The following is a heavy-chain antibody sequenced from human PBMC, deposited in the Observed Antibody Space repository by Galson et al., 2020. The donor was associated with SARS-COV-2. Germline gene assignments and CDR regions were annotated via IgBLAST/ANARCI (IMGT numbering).Heavy chain of an antibody. V-gene: IGHV4-39*01. CDR1: GDSISSSSYH. D-gene: IGHD1-26*01. Sequence: SETLSLTCTVSGDSISSSSYHWGWIRQTPGKGLEWVGSIYYSGVTYYNTSLKSRVTISVDTSKNQFSLKLCSVTAADTAVFYCASSYGSAFDYWGQGTLVTVAS. J-gene: IGHJ4*02. CDR2: IYYSGVT. CDR3: ASSYGSAFDY.